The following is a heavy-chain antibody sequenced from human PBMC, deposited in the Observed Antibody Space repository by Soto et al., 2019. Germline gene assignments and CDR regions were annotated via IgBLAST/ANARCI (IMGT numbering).Heavy chain of an antibody. V-gene: IGHV3-33*06. CDR2: IWYDGSNK. CDR3: AEDRDSTRGRPDY. D-gene: IGHD3-22*01. Sequence: QVQLVESGGGVVQPGRSLRLSCAASGFTFSSYGMHWVRQAPGKGLEWVAVIWYDGSNKYYADSVKGRFTISRENSKKHLYLEMNRPRAEDKAVYYWAEDRDSTRGRPDYWGQGTLVTGSS. J-gene: IGHJ4*02. CDR1: GFTFSSYG.